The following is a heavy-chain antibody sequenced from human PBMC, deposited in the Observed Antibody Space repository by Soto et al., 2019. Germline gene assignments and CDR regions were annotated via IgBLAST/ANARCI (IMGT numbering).Heavy chain of an antibody. J-gene: IGHJ6*02. CDR1: GYSFTIYR. V-gene: IGHV5-51*01. CDR3: ARHQSRTRVDV. CDR2: IYPGDSDT. D-gene: IGHD3-10*01. Sequence: PGEALNLSCTGSGYSFTIYRFGWVRQMPGKGLEWMGIIYPGDSDTRYSPSFQGQVTISADKSISTAYLQWSSLKASDTAMYYCARHQSRTRVDVWGQGTTVTVSS.